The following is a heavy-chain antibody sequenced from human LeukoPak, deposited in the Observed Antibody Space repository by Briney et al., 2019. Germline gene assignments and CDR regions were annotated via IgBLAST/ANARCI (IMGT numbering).Heavy chain of an antibody. CDR3: ARHGVGSGWYFDY. CDR2: IYYSGST. CDR1: GGSISSSSYY. J-gene: IGHJ4*02. D-gene: IGHD6-19*01. V-gene: IGHV4-39*01. Sequence: SETLSLTCTVSGGSISSSSYYWGWIRQPPGKGLEWIGSIYYSGSTYHNPSLKSRVTISVDTSKNQFSLKLSSVTAADTAVYYCARHGVGSGWYFDYWGQGTLVTVSS.